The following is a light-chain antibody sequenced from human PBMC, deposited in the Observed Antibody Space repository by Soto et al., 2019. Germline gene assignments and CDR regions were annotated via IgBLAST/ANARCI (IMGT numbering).Light chain of an antibody. CDR1: QSVDIN. CDR2: GAS. V-gene: IGKV3-15*01. CDR3: QQYTKWLRT. J-gene: IGKJ1*01. Sequence: ESIWLSSRASQSVDINLAWYQQKPGQAPRLLIYGASTRATDMSGTFSGRGSGTESTLTCSIGRPADFAFYYLQQYTKWLRTFAQGTKVDIK.